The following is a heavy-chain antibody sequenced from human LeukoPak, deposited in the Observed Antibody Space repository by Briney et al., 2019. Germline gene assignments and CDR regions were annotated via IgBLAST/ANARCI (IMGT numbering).Heavy chain of an antibody. CDR1: GFTFSSYG. CDR3: ARMGTSCPFDY. V-gene: IGHV3-33*01. Sequence: GGSLRLSCAASGFTFSSYGMHWVRQAPGKGLEWVAVIWYDGSNKYYADSVKGRFTISRDNSKNTLYLQMNSLRAEDTAVYYCARMGTSCPFDYWGQGTLVTVSS. J-gene: IGHJ4*02. D-gene: IGHD2-2*01. CDR2: IWYDGSNK.